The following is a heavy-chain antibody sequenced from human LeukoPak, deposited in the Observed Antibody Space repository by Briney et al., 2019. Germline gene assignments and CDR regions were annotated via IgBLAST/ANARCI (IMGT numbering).Heavy chain of an antibody. CDR3: ARRITISARPIHVYYFDN. J-gene: IGHJ4*02. CDR1: GFTFSSYSMN. CDR2: IYYSGST. D-gene: IGHD6-6*01. Sequence: GSLRLSCAASGFTFSSYSMNWVRQPPGKGLEWIGSIYYSGSTYYNPSLKSRVTISVDTSKNQFSLKLGSVTAADTAVYYCARRITISARPIHVYYFDNWGQGTLVTVSS. V-gene: IGHV4-39*07.